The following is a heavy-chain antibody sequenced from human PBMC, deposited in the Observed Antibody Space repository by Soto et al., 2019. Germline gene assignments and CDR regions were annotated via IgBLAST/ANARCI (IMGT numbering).Heavy chain of an antibody. V-gene: IGHV3-11*06. CDR3: ARDWDYYDSSGPGGY. J-gene: IGHJ4*02. D-gene: IGHD3-22*01. CDR1: GFTFSDYY. CDR2: ISSSSSYT. Sequence: GESLKISCAASGFTFSDYYMSWIRQAPGKGLEWVSYISSSSSYTNYADSVKGRFTISRDNAKNSLYLQMNSLRAEDTAVYYCARDWDYYDSSGPGGYWGQGTLVTVSS.